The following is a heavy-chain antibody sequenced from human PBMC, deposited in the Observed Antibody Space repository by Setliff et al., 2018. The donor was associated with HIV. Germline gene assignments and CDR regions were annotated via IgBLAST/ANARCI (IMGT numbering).Heavy chain of an antibody. CDR2: IYYSGST. CDR3: ASLAYNFWSGRPPFDY. J-gene: IGHJ4*02. V-gene: IGHV4-59*01. Sequence: PSETLSLTCTVSGGSISSYYWSWIRQPPGEGLEWIGYIYYSGSTNYNPSLKSRVTISVDTSKNQFSLKLSSVTAADTAVYYCASLAYNFWSGRPPFDYWGQGTLVTVSS. D-gene: IGHD3-3*01. CDR1: GGSISSYY.